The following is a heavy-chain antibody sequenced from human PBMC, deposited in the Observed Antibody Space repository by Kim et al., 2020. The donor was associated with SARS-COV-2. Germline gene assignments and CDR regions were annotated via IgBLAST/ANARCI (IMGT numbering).Heavy chain of an antibody. CDR3: ARHIGLRGAMDV. CDR1: GGSISSSSYF. V-gene: IGHV4-39*01. CDR2: IYYSGTT. Sequence: SETLSLTCTVSGGSISSSSYFWGWIRQPPGKGLEWIGNIYYSGTTYYTPSLKSRVTIYIDTSENQFSLKVTSLTAADTAIYYCARHIGLRGAMDVWGLGTTVIVSS. J-gene: IGHJ6*02. D-gene: IGHD2-15*01.